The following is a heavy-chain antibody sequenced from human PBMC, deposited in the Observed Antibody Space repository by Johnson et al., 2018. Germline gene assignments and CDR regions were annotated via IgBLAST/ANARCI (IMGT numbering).Heavy chain of an antibody. Sequence: VQLVESGGVVVQXGGSLRLSCAASGFTFDDYTMHWVRQAPGKGLEWVSLISWDGGSTYYADSVKGRFTISRDNSKNSLYLQMNSLRTEDTALYYCAKDKYCSSTSCYERYYYYYGMDVWGQGTTVTVSS. J-gene: IGHJ6*02. CDR2: ISWDGGST. CDR1: GFTFDDYT. CDR3: AKDKYCSSTSCYERYYYYYGMDV. D-gene: IGHD2-2*01. V-gene: IGHV3-43*01.